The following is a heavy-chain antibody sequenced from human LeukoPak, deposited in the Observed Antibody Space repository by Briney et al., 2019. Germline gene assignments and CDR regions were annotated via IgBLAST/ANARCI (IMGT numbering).Heavy chain of an antibody. D-gene: IGHD6-13*01. CDR1: GGSISSSSYY. Sequence: PSETLSLTCTVSGGSISSSSYYWGWIRQPPGKGLEWIGSIFYSGSTYYTPSLKSRVTISIDTSKNQFSLKLSSVTAADTAVYYFARLKGCPQGRYSSSCPHYYYYMDVWGKGTTVTISS. J-gene: IGHJ6*03. CDR2: IFYSGST. V-gene: IGHV4-39*01. CDR3: ARLKGCPQGRYSSSCPHYYYYMDV.